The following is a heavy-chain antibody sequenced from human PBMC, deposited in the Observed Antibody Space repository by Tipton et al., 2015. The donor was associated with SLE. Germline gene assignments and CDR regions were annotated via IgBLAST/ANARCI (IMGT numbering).Heavy chain of an antibody. CDR1: GGSITGSY. J-gene: IGHJ3*02. CDR2: IYYSGTT. V-gene: IGHV4-59*12. CDR3: ARELDTFDI. Sequence: TLSLTCTVSGGSITGSYWSWIRLPPGKGLEWIGYIYYSGTTNYNPSLKSRVTMSVDTSKNQFSLKLSSVTAADTAVYYCARELDTFDIWGQGTMVIVSS.